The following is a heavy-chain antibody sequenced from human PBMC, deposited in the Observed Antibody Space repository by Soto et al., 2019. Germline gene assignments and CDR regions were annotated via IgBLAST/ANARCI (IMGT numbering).Heavy chain of an antibody. V-gene: IGHV1-3*01. J-gene: IGHJ5*02. D-gene: IGHD2-2*01. CDR3: ARGSSSSFGMFVDP. CDR2: ISAGNGNT. Sequence: ASVKVSCKASGYTFTSYAMHWVRQAPGQRLEWMGWISAGNGNTKYSQKLQGRVTMTTDTSTSTAYMELRSLRADDTAVYYCARGSSSSFGMFVDPWGQGTLVTVSS. CDR1: GYTFTSYA.